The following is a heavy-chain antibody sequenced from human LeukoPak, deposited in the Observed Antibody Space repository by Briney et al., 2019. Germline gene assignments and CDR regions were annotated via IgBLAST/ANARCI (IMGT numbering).Heavy chain of an antibody. CDR1: GYTFTSYG. Sequence: VSVKVSCKASGYTFTSYGISWVRQAPGQGLEWMGWISAYNGNTNYAQKLQGRVTMTTDTSTSTAYMELRSLRSDDTAVYYCAREGYFDWLLSTYYYYGMDVWGQGTTVTVSS. CDR2: ISAYNGNT. J-gene: IGHJ6*02. CDR3: AREGYFDWLLSTYYYYGMDV. D-gene: IGHD3-9*01. V-gene: IGHV1-18*01.